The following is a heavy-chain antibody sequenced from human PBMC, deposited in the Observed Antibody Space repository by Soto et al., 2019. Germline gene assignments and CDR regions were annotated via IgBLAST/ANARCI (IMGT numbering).Heavy chain of an antibody. CDR3: ARGLKNYYAMDV. J-gene: IGHJ6*02. CDR1: EFTFNSYW. D-gene: IGHD3-16*01. Sequence: GGPLGLSCAASEFTFNSYWRHWVRQAPGKGLVWVSRLNSDGSSKYYGDSMKGRFTISRDNAENTVYLQMNSLRDEDTAVYFCARGLKNYYAMDVWGQGTTVTVSS. V-gene: IGHV3-74*01. CDR2: LNSDGSSK.